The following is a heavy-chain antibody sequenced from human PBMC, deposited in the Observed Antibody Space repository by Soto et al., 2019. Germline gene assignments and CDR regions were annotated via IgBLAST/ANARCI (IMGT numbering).Heavy chain of an antibody. V-gene: IGHV1-18*01. CDR3: ARSAWGYYASSGLSQFDY. Sequence: QVQLVQSGAEVKKPGASVKVSCKASGYTFTSYGISWVRQAPGQGLEWMGWISAYNGNTNYAQKLQGRVTMTTDTSTSTAYRELRSLRSDDTAVYYCARSAWGYYASSGLSQFDYWGQGTLVTVSS. J-gene: IGHJ4*02. D-gene: IGHD3-22*01. CDR1: GYTFTSYG. CDR2: ISAYNGNT.